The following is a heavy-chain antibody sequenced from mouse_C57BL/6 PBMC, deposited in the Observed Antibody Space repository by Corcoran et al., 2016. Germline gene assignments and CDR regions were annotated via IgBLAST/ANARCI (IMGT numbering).Heavy chain of an antibody. J-gene: IGHJ3*01. V-gene: IGHV1-26*01. CDR3: ARQTAQATDY. CDR1: GYTFTDYY. CDR2: INPNNGGT. D-gene: IGHD3-2*02. Sequence: EVQLQQSGPELVKPGASVKISCKASGYTFTDYYMNWVKQSHGKSLEWIGDINPNNGGTSYNQKFKGKATLTVDKSSSTAYMELRSLTSEDSAVYYWARQTAQATDYGGQGTLVTVSA.